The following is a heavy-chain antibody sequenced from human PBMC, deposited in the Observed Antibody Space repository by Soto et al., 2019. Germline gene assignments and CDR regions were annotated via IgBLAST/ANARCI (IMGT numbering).Heavy chain of an antibody. J-gene: IGHJ6*02. CDR1: GFTFSSYA. D-gene: IGHD3-3*01. CDR3: ARDEVTIFGVVTQIPTYYGMDV. Sequence: PGGSLRLSCAASGFTFSSYAMHWVRQAPGKGLEWVAVISYDGSNKYYADSVKGRFTISRDNSKNTLYLQMNSLRAEDTAVYYCARDEVTIFGVVTQIPTYYGMDVWGQGTTVTVSS. CDR2: ISYDGSNK. V-gene: IGHV3-30-3*01.